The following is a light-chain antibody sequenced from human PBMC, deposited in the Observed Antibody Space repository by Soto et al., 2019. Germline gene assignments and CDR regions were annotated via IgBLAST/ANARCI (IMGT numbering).Light chain of an antibody. CDR1: RSDVGSYNL. CDR2: EGS. CDR3: SSYAGGVTFNV. J-gene: IGLJ1*01. V-gene: IGLV2-23*01. Sequence: QSVLTQPASVSGSPGQSITISCTGTRSDVGSYNLVCWYQQHPGKAPKLMIYEGSKRPSGVSNRFSASKSGNTASLRISGLQAEDEADYYCSSYAGGVTFNVFGTGTKVTVL.